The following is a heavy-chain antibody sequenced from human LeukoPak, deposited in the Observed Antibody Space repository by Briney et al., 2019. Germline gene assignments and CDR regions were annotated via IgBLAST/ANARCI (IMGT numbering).Heavy chain of an antibody. Sequence: SEALSPTCTVSGGSISYYYWSWIRQPPGKGLEWIGYIYYSGSTNYNPSLKSRVAISVDTSKNQISLKVNSVTAADTAVYYCARLTTVVPQNAFDIWGQGTMVTVSS. CDR2: IYYSGST. CDR3: ARLTTVVPQNAFDI. D-gene: IGHD4-23*01. CDR1: GGSISYYY. V-gene: IGHV4-59*01. J-gene: IGHJ3*02.